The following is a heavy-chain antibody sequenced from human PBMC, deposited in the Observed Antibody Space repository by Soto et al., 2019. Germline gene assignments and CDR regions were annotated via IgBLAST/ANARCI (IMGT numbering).Heavy chain of an antibody. CDR1: GFTFNNAW. D-gene: IGHD1-26*01. Sequence: PGGSLRLSCAASGFTFNNAWMNWVRQAPGKGLEWVGRIKNKADGATTDYAAPVKGRFTISRDDSKNTLYLQMNSLQAEDTAVYYCVILALGKFDYWGQGNLVTVSS. CDR3: VILALGKFDY. V-gene: IGHV3-15*07. CDR2: IKNKADGATT. J-gene: IGHJ4*02.